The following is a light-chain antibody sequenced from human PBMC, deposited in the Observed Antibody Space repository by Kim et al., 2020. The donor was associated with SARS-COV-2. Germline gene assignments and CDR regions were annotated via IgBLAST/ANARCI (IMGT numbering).Light chain of an antibody. J-gene: IGKJ1*01. CDR3: QKYYSDSA. CDR2: AAS. Sequence: DIQMTQSPSSLSASVGDRVTITCRASQDISNYVAWYQQKPGKVPKLLIYAASTLQSGVPSRFSGTGSGTDFTLTISSLQPEGVATYYCQKYYSDSAFGQGTKVDIK. CDR1: QDISNY. V-gene: IGKV1-27*01.